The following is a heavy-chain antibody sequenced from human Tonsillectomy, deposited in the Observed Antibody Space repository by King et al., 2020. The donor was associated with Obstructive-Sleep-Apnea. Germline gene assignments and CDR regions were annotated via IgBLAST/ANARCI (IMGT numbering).Heavy chain of an antibody. CDR1: GFTFSSYA. CDR2: ISYDGSNK. CDR3: ARDKRLGELSFFGTDY. V-gene: IGHV3-30-3*01. Sequence: VQLVESGGGVVQPGRSLRLSCAASGFTFSSYAMHWVRQAPGKGLEWVAVISYDGSNKYYADSVKGRFTISRDNSKNTLYLQMNSLRAEETAVYYCARDKRLGELSFFGTDYWGQGTLVTVSS. D-gene: IGHD3-16*02. J-gene: IGHJ4*02.